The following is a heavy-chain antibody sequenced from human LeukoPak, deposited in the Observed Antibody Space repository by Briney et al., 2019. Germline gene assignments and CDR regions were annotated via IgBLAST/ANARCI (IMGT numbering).Heavy chain of an antibody. CDR3: ARHTKYSTSSRVFDY. J-gene: IGHJ4*02. Sequence: GESLKISCKGSGYSFTSYWIGWVRQMPGKGLEWMGIIYPGDSNTRYSPSFQGQVTITADKSISTAYLQWSSLKASDTAKYYCARHTKYSTSSRVFDYWGQGTLVTVSS. D-gene: IGHD6-6*01. V-gene: IGHV5-51*01. CDR2: IYPGDSNT. CDR1: GYSFTSYW.